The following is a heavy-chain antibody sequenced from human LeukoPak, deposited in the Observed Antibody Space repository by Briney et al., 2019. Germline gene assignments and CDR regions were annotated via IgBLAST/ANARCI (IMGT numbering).Heavy chain of an antibody. CDR1: GGSFSGYY. CDR2: INHSGST. J-gene: IGHJ4*02. CDR3: ARGAVAGSGSYLDY. Sequence: KPSETLSLTCAVYGGSFSGYYWSWIRQPPGKGLEWIGEINHSGSTNYNPSLKSRVTTSVDTSKNQFSLKLSSVTAADTAVYYCARGAVAGSGSYLDYWGQGTLVTVSS. D-gene: IGHD3-10*01. V-gene: IGHV4-34*01.